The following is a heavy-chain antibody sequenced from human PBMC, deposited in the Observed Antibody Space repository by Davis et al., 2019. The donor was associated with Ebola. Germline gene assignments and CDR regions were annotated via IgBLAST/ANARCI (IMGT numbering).Heavy chain of an antibody. V-gene: IGHV1-18*01. D-gene: IGHD1-1*01. Sequence: ASVKVSCKSSGYTFTSYGFTWVRQAPGHGLEWVGWISAYNGDTYYAQTLQGRVTITTDTSTSTAYMEAGSLRSDDTAVYYCARAQFPTTSDHWGQGTLVTVSS. CDR3: ARAQFPTTSDH. J-gene: IGHJ4*02. CDR2: ISAYNGDT. CDR1: GYTFTSYG.